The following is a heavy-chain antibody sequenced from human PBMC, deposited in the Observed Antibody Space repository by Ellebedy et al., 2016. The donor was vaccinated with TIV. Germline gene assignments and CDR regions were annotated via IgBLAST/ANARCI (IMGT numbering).Heavy chain of an antibody. D-gene: IGHD2-2*02. CDR3: ARGPPYCTSTTCYTGYFGY. Sequence: ASVKVSCXASGYTFTTYAMHWVRQAPGQRLEWMGWIHAGNGYTKYSQNFQGRVTISRDTSASTVYMELSSLRSEDTAVYYCARGPPYCTSTTCYTGYFGYWGQGILVTVSS. J-gene: IGHJ4*02. CDR2: IHAGNGYT. V-gene: IGHV1-3*01. CDR1: GYTFTTYA.